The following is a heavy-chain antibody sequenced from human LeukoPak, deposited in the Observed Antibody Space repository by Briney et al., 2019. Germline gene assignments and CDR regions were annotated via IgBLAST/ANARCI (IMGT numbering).Heavy chain of an antibody. D-gene: IGHD3-22*01. CDR2: ISGSGGST. Sequence: GGSLRLPCAASGFTFSSYAMSWVRQAPGKGLEWVSAISGSGGSTYYADSVKGRFTISRDNAKNSLYLQMNSLRAEDTAVYYCARDYDSSGYYYANFDPWGQGTLVTVSS. J-gene: IGHJ5*02. V-gene: IGHV3-23*01. CDR3: ARDYDSSGYYYANFDP. CDR1: GFTFSSYA.